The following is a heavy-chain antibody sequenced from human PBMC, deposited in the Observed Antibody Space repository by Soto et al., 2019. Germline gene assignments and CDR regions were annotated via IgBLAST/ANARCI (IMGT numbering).Heavy chain of an antibody. CDR3: ARERVWTTVTTGVPRLFDY. J-gene: IGHJ4*02. CDR1: GGSISSYY. Sequence: SETLSLTCTVSGGSISSYYWSWIRQPPGKGLEWIGYIYYSGSTNYNPSLKSRVTISVDTSENQFSLKLSSVTAADTAVYYCARERVWTTVTTGVPRLFDYWGQGTLVTVSS. D-gene: IGHD4-17*01. CDR2: IYYSGST. V-gene: IGHV4-59*01.